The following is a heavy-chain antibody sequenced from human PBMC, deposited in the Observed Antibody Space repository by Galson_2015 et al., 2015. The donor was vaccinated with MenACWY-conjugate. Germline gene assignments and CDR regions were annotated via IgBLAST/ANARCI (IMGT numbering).Heavy chain of an antibody. D-gene: IGHD3-3*01. CDR2: IKPDGSEK. CDR3: ARGGITILGVVLYGMDV. CDR1: GFTFSRYW. V-gene: IGHV3-7*03. Sequence: SLRLSCAVSGFTFSRYWMHWVRQAPGKGLEWVADIKPDGSEKYYADSVKGRFTISRDNVKNSLYLQMNSLRAEDTAVYYCARGGITILGVVLYGMDVWGQGTTVTVS. J-gene: IGHJ6*02.